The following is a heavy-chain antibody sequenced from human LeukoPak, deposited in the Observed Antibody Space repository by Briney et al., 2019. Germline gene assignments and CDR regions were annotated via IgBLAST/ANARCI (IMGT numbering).Heavy chain of an antibody. D-gene: IGHD6-19*01. CDR1: GYIFIGYY. Sequence: ASVKVSCKASGYIFIGYYMHWVRQAPGQGLEWMGWINPNSGGTNYAQKFQGRVTMTRDTSISTAYMELSRLRSDDTAVYYCARDALRGGSSGWYHDYWGQGTLVTVSS. J-gene: IGHJ4*02. CDR3: ARDALRGGSSGWYHDY. V-gene: IGHV1-2*02. CDR2: INPNSGGT.